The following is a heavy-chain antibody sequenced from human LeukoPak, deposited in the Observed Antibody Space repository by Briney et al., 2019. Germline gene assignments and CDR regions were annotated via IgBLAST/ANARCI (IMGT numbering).Heavy chain of an antibody. CDR3: ARVGPRYCSGGSCSRFDP. V-gene: IGHV1-18*04. CDR1: GYTFTSYG. J-gene: IGHJ5*02. Sequence: ASVKVSCKASGYTFTSYGISWVRQAPGQGLEWMGWISAYNGNTNYAQKLQGRVTMTTDTSTSTAYMELRSLGSDDTAVYYCARVGPRYCSGGSCSRFDPWGQGTLVTVSS. D-gene: IGHD2-15*01. CDR2: ISAYNGNT.